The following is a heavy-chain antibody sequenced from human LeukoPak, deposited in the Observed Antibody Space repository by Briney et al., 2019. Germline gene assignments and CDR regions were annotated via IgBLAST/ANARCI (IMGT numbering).Heavy chain of an antibody. CDR1: GFTFSSYI. J-gene: IGHJ4*02. D-gene: IGHD3-22*01. Sequence: PGGSLRLSRAASGFTFSSYIMNWVRQAPGKGLEWVSSISSSSSYIYYADSVKGRFTISRDNAKNSLYLQMNSLRAEDTAVYYCARDMAPDYYDSSGYSQVGDYWGQGTLATVSS. CDR3: ARDMAPDYYDSSGYSQVGDY. CDR2: ISSSSSYI. V-gene: IGHV3-21*01.